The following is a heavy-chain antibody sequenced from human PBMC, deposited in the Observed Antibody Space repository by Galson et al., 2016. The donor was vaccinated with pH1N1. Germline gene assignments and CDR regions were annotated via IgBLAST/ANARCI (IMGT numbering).Heavy chain of an antibody. CDR2: ISGVGDST. V-gene: IGHV3-23*01. D-gene: IGHD3-3*01. CDR3: AKHDGSGYYYSRRLH. Sequence: SLRLSCVVSGFTFSIFGMSWLRQAPGKGLEWISAISGVGDSTYHADSVKGRFTISRDNSKNTLNLQMSSLRAEDTAVYYCAKHDGSGYYYSRRLHWGQGTLVTVSS. CDR1: GFTFSIFG. J-gene: IGHJ4*02.